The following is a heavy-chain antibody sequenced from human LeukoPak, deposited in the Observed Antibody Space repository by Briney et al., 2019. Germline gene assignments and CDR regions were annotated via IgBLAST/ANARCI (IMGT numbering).Heavy chain of an antibody. J-gene: IGHJ6*02. Sequence: GGSLRLSCAASGFTFSSYAMHLVRQAPGKGPEWVAVIWYDGSNKYYADSVKGRFTISRDNSKNTLYLQMNSLRAEDTAVYYCARDGVALYYYYGMDVWGQGTTVTVSS. CDR3: ARDGVALYYYYGMDV. D-gene: IGHD3-16*01. CDR2: IWYDGSNK. V-gene: IGHV3-33*08. CDR1: GFTFSSYA.